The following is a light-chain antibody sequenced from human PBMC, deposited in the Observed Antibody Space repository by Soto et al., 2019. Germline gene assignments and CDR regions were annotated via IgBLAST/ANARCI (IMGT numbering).Light chain of an antibody. CDR1: QGISSY. Sequence: AIRMTQSPSSFSASTGDRVTITCRASQGISSYLAWYQQKPGKAPKLLIYAASTLQSGVPSRFIGSGSGTDFTLTISCLQSEDFATYYCQQYYSYPPWTFGQGTKVEIK. V-gene: IGKV1-8*01. CDR3: QQYYSYPPWT. CDR2: AAS. J-gene: IGKJ1*01.